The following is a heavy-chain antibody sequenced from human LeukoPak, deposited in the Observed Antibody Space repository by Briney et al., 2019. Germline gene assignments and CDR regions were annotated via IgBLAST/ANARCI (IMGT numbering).Heavy chain of an antibody. CDR2: INRSGST. D-gene: IGHD6-13*01. V-gene: IGHV4-34*01. CDR1: GGSFRGYY. Sequence: SETLSLTCDVYGGSFRGYYWSWIRQPPGKGLEWIGEINRSGSTNYNPSLKSRVTISVDTSKNQFSLKLSSVTAADTAVYYCARGTGYSSSWRLFYYYYYMDVWGKGTTVTVSS. J-gene: IGHJ6*03. CDR3: ARGTGYSSSWRLFYYYYYMDV.